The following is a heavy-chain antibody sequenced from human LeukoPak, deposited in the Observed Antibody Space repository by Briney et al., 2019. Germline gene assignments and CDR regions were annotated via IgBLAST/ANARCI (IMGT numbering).Heavy chain of an antibody. D-gene: IGHD5-24*01. CDR2: IHYSGGST. V-gene: IGHV3-23*01. CDR1: GFTFSNYA. J-gene: IGHJ4*02. Sequence: GGSLRLSCAASGFTFSNYALSWVRQAPGKGLEWVSAIHYSGGSTYYADSVKGRFTVSRDNSKNTLYLQMNSLRAEDTAVYYCAKVIREVDMSYDYWGQGALVTVSS. CDR3: AKVIREVDMSYDY.